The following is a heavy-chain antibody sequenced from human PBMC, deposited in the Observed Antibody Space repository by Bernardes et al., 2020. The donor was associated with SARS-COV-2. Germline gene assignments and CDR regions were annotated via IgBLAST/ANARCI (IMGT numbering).Heavy chain of an antibody. CDR1: GYIFRNYY. CDR3: ARAPSFFYGMDV. D-gene: IGHD3-16*02. Sequence: ASVKVSCKASGYIFRNYYLSWVRQAPGQGPEWMGVIDPSDGTTTYAQNFQGRVAMTRDTSTSTGYMELSSLTSDDTALYYCARAPSFFYGMDVWGQGTTVTISS. CDR2: IDPSDGTT. J-gene: IGHJ6*02. V-gene: IGHV1-46*01.